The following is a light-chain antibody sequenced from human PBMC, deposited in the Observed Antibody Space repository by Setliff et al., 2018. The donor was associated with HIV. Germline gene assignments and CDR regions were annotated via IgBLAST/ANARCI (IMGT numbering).Light chain of an antibody. V-gene: IGLV2-14*03. CDR3: CSFTTTSALV. J-gene: IGLJ2*01. CDR1: TSDIGAFKY. CDR2: DVS. Sequence: QSVLTQPASVSGSLGPSITISCTGTTSDIGAFKYVSWYQQHSGKAPKLIIYDVSDRPSRVSNRFSGSKSGKVASLTISGLQGEDEANYFCCSFTTTSALVFGGGTKVTVL.